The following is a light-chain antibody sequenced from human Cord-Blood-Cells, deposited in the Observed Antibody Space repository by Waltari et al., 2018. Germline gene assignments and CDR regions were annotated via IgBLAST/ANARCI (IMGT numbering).Light chain of an antibody. CDR1: QSVSSY. CDR2: DTS. CDR3: QQRSNRPLT. Sequence: EIVLTQSPATLSLSPGERATISCRASQSVSSYLAWYQQKPGQAPRLLIYDTSNRATGIPARFSGSGSGTDFTLTISSLESEDFAVYYCQQRSNRPLTFGGGTKVEIK. J-gene: IGKJ4*01. V-gene: IGKV3-11*01.